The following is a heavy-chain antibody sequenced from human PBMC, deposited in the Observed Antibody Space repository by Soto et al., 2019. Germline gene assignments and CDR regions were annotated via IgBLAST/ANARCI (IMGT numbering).Heavy chain of an antibody. Sequence: PGGSLRLSCAASGFIFSNSWMSWVRQGPGKGLEWLGHIKSKTDGGTTDYAAPVKGRFTISRDDSKNTLYLHMNSLKTDDTAVYYCTDHFYWGQGTLVTVSS. CDR1: GFIFSNSW. V-gene: IGHV3-15*01. J-gene: IGHJ4*02. CDR2: IKSKTDGGTT. CDR3: TDHFY.